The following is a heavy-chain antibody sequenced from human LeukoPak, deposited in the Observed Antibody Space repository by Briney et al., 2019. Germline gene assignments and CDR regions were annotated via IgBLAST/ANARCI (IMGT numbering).Heavy chain of an antibody. CDR3: AKVTRGYSAYTFDY. J-gene: IGHJ4*02. D-gene: IGHD5-12*01. Sequence: GGSLRLSRAASVYTFSDYAMSCVREAPGEGLEGGSIVSESVGTTYYADSVKRRITISRDSSKNTLYLQMTSRRADDTGVYYCAKVTRGYSAYTFDYWGQGAPVTASS. CDR2: VSESVGTT. CDR1: VYTFSDYA. V-gene: IGHV3-23*01.